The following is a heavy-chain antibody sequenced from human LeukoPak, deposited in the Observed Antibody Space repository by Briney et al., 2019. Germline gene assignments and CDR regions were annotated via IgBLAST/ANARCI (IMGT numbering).Heavy chain of an antibody. CDR1: GFSFSSYR. V-gene: IGHV3-21*01. Sequence: GGSLRLSCAASGFSFSSYRMNWVRQAPGKGLEWVSSVSNSGDYIHYADSVKGRFTISRDNAKNSLYLQMNSLRAEDTAVYYCAELGITMIGGVWGKGTTVTISS. CDR2: VSNSGDYI. J-gene: IGHJ6*04. D-gene: IGHD3-10*02. CDR3: AELGITMIGGV.